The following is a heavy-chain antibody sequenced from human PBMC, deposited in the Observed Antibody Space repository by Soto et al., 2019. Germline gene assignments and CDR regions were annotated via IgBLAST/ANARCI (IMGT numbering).Heavy chain of an antibody. J-gene: IGHJ4*02. CDR3: ARIGYSSSSFDY. D-gene: IGHD6-6*01. CDR1: GFTFSSYW. CDR2: IKQDGSVK. V-gene: IGHV3-7*05. Sequence: EVQLVESGGGLVQRGGSLRLSCAASGFTFSSYWMSWVRQAPGKGLEWVANIKQDGSVKYYVDSVKGRFTISRDNARNSLFLQMNSLRAEDTAVYFCARIGYSSSSFDYWGQGTLVTVSS.